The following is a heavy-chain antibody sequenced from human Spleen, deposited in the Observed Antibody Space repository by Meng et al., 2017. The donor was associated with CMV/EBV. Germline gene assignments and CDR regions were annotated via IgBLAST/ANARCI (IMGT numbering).Heavy chain of an antibody. CDR1: GGTSSSYG. Sequence: SGGTSSSYGITWVRQAPGQGREWMGGSIPSFGTANDAQMFQGRVTITTDESTSTAYMELSSLRFEDTAVYYCARAKKGAVAGVRFDPWGQGTLVTVSS. D-gene: IGHD6-13*01. CDR2: SIPSFGTA. J-gene: IGHJ5*02. CDR3: ARAKKGAVAGVRFDP. V-gene: IGHV1-69*05.